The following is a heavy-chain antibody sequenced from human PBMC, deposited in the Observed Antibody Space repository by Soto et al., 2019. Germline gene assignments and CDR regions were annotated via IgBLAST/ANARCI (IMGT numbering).Heavy chain of an antibody. Sequence: QVQLVQSGAEVKKPGSSVKVSCKASGGTFSSYAISWVRQAPGQGLEWMGGIIPIFRTAKYAQKVQGRVTNTTDEXTSTADMELSSLRSEDTAVYYCANNPEDDYDGMDVWGQGTTVAVSS. CDR3: ANNPEDDYDGMDV. J-gene: IGHJ6*02. D-gene: IGHD1-1*01. CDR1: GGTFSSYA. CDR2: IIPIFRTA. V-gene: IGHV1-69*05.